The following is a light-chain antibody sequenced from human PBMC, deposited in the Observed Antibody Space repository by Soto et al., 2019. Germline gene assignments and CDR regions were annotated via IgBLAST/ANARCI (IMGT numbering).Light chain of an antibody. J-gene: IGKJ1*01. CDR3: QQYYSYLWT. CDR2: AAS. Sequence: AIRMTQSPSSLSASTLDRVATAVLASQGISSYLAWYQQKPGKAPKLLIYAASTLQSGVPSRFSGSGSGTDFTLTISCLQSEDFATYYCQQYYSYLWTFGQGTKVDIK. V-gene: IGKV1-8*01. CDR1: QGISSY.